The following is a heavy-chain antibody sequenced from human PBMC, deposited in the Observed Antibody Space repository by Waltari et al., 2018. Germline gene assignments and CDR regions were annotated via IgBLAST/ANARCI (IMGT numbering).Heavy chain of an antibody. CDR1: GGSISSSSYY. CDR3: ARDQCSGGSCYSIDY. Sequence: QLQLQESGPGLVKPSETLSLTCTVSGGSISSSSYYWGWIRQPPGKGLEWIGSIYYSGSTYYNPSLKSRVTISVDTSKNQFSLKLSSVTAADTAVYYCARDQCSGGSCYSIDYWGQGTLVTVSS. D-gene: IGHD2-15*01. J-gene: IGHJ4*02. CDR2: IYYSGST. V-gene: IGHV4-39*07.